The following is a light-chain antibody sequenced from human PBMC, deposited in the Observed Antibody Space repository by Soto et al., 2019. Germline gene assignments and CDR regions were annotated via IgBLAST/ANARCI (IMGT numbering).Light chain of an antibody. J-gene: IGLJ3*02. Sequence: CTGSSSKIGAGYDVHWYQQLPGTAPKLLIYGNSNRPSGVPDRFSGSKSGTSASLAITGLQAEDEADYYCQSYDSSLSGSVFGGGTKLTVL. CDR3: QSYDSSLSGSV. V-gene: IGLV1-40*01. CDR2: GNS. CDR1: SSKIGAGYD.